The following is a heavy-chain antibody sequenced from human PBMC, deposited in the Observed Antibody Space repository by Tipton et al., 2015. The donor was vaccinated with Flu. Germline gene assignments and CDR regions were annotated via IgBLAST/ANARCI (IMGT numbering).Heavy chain of an antibody. CDR2: IKQDGSEK. Sequence: SLRLSCAASGFTFSSYWMSWVRQAPGKGLEWVANIKQDGSEKYYVDSVKGRFTISRDNAKNSLYLQMNSLRAEDTAVYYCARDWGLGIAAAGDFDYWGQGTLVTVSS. CDR1: GFTFSSYW. D-gene: IGHD6-13*01. J-gene: IGHJ4*02. V-gene: IGHV3-7*01. CDR3: ARDWGLGIAAAGDFDY.